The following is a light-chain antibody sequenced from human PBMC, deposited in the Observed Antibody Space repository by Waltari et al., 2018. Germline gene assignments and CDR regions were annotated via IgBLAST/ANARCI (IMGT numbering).Light chain of an antibody. V-gene: IGKV3-20*01. CDR1: QSVGKY. Sequence: EVVLTQSPGTLSLSPGERATLSCRASQSVGKYLAWYRQKPGQARRLLIYDASTRATGVPDRFSGSGFGTDFSLTISRLEPEDFAVYYCQKYVNLPATFGQGTRVEIK. CDR3: QKYVNLPAT. CDR2: DAS. J-gene: IGKJ1*01.